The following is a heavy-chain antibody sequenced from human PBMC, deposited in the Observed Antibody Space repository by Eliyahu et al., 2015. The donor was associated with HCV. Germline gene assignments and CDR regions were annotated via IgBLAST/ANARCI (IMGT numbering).Heavy chain of an antibody. J-gene: IGHJ4*02. D-gene: IGHD2-15*01. Sequence: EVQLLESGGGSVQPGGSLRLSCAXSGFTFSSYSMSWVRQXPGKGLGWVSAISRSGDNSYYAHSVKGRFTISRDNPKNTLYLQMDSLRADDTAVYYCAKGGESVVVIAANYWGQGTLVTVSS. CDR2: ISRSGDNS. CDR3: AKGGESVVVIAANY. CDR1: GFTFSSYS. V-gene: IGHV3-23*01.